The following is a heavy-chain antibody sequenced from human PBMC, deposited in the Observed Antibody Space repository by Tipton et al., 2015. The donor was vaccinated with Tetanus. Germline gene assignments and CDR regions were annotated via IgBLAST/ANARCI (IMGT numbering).Heavy chain of an antibody. D-gene: IGHD2-21*02. Sequence: SLRLSCAASGFTFSSYGMHWVRQAPGKGLEWVAVIWYDGSNKCYADSVKGRFTISRDNSKNTLYLQMNSLRAEDTAVYYCARDSEYCGGDCPYAFDYWGQGTLVTVSS. CDR3: ARDSEYCGGDCPYAFDY. CDR2: IWYDGSNK. CDR1: GFTFSSYG. J-gene: IGHJ4*02. V-gene: IGHV3-33*01.